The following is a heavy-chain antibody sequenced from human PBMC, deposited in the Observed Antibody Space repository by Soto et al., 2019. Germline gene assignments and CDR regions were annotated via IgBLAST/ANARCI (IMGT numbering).Heavy chain of an antibody. J-gene: IGHJ6*02. CDR1: GFTFSSYA. Sequence: EVQLLESGEGLVQPGGSLTLSCAASGFTFSSYAMSWVRQAPGKGLEWVSGIGGSGGNTYYADSVKGRFTISSDNSKNTLFLQMNSLRAEDTAEYYCARVVRYFDTPYGMDVWGQGTTVTVSS. CDR3: ARVVRYFDTPYGMDV. V-gene: IGHV3-23*01. D-gene: IGHD3-9*01. CDR2: IGGSGGNT.